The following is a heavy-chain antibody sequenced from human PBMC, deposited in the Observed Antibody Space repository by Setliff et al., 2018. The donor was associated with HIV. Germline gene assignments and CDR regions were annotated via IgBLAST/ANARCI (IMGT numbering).Heavy chain of an antibody. CDR3: ARGIGTRYNYYMDV. Sequence: PSETLSLTCGVSGYSVSSGDYYWSWIRQPPGKGLEWIGYIFYTGTPYYNPSLKSRVTISRDTTKNQFSLKLSSVTAADTAVYYCARGIGTRYNYYMDVWGIGTTVTVSS. D-gene: IGHD1-20*01. V-gene: IGHV4-30-4*08. J-gene: IGHJ6*03. CDR1: GYSVSSGDYY. CDR2: IFYTGTP.